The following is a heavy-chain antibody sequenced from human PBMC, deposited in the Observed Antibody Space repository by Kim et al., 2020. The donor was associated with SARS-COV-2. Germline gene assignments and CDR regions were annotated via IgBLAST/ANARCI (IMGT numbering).Heavy chain of an antibody. Sequence: ASVKVSCKASEYTFTGYFMHWVRQAPGQGLEWMGWINGKSGDTKYAQNFQGRVSMTRDTSISTAYMELRRLTSDDTAVYYCARGGGETATVGAFDIWGQGTVVTVSS. CDR1: EYTFTGYF. D-gene: IGHD4-4*01. CDR3: ARGGGETATVGAFDI. J-gene: IGHJ3*02. CDR2: INGKSGDT. V-gene: IGHV1-2*02.